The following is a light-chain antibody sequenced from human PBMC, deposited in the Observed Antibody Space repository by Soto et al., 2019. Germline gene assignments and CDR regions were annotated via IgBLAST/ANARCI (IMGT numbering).Light chain of an antibody. CDR2: DAS. CDR1: QSISSW. Sequence: DIQMTQSPSTLSASVGDRVTITCRASQSISSWLAWYQQKPGKAPKLLIYDASSLGSGVPSRFSGSGSGAEFTLTISSLQPDDFATYYCQQYNSYLLTFGGGTKVEIK. V-gene: IGKV1-5*01. J-gene: IGKJ4*01. CDR3: QQYNSYLLT.